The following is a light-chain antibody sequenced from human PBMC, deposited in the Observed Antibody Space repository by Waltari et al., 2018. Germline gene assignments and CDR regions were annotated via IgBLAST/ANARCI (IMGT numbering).Light chain of an antibody. CDR1: QNILYSSDQKNY. Sequence: DIVLTQSPDSLAVSLGERATFNCKSTQNILYSSDQKNYLAWYQQKAGQPPKLLIYWASTRESGVPDRFSGSGSGTDFTLTISSLQAGDVAVYYCQQYYGIPFTFGPGTKVEIK. V-gene: IGKV4-1*01. J-gene: IGKJ3*01. CDR3: QQYYGIPFT. CDR2: WAS.